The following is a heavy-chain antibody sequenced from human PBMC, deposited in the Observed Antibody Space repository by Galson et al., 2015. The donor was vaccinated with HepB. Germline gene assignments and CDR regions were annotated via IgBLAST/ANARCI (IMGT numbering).Heavy chain of an antibody. D-gene: IGHD1-20*01. CDR3: ARPTWNIGWGYNWNRGASTKPADDY. J-gene: IGHJ4*02. CDR2: ISYDGSNK. Sequence: SLRLSCAASGFTFSSYAMHWVRQAPGKGLEWVAVISYDGSNKYYADSVKGRFTISRDNSKNTLYLQMNSLRAEDTAVYYCARPTWNIGWGYNWNRGASTKPADDYWGQGTLVTVSS. V-gene: IGHV3-30-3*01. CDR1: GFTFSSYA.